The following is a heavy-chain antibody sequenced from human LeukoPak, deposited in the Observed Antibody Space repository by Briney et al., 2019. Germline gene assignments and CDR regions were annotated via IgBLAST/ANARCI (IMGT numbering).Heavy chain of an antibody. Sequence: GGSLRLSYAASGFTFSSYWMHWVRQAPGKGLVWVSRINTDGSTTTYADSVKGRFTISRDDAKNTLYLQMNSLRADDTAVYYCARHPYAVLDYWGQGTLVTVSS. CDR1: GFTFSSYW. V-gene: IGHV3-74*01. J-gene: IGHJ4*02. CDR3: ARHPYAVLDY. D-gene: IGHD4-17*01. CDR2: INTDGSTT.